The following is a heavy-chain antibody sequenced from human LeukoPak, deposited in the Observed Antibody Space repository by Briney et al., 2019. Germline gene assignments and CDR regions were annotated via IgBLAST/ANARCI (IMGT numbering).Heavy chain of an antibody. D-gene: IGHD6-19*01. CDR1: GGSISSHY. Sequence: SETLSLTCTVSGGSISSHYWSWIRQPPGKGLKWIGYIYYSGSTNYNPSLKSRVTISVDTSKNQFSLKLSSVTAADTAVYYCARGLSSGWLLSDPDYYYYYYMDVWGEGTTVTVSS. V-gene: IGHV4-59*11. CDR3: ARGLSSGWLLSDPDYYYYYYMDV. J-gene: IGHJ6*03. CDR2: IYYSGST.